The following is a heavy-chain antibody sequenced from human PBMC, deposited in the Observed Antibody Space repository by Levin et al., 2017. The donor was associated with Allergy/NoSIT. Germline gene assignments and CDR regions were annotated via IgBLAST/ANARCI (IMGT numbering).Heavy chain of an antibody. Sequence: SETLSLTCTVSGGSISGYYWSWVRQPPGKGLEWIGYIYYSGTTNYNPSLKSRVTISVDTSKNQLSLRLTSVTAADTAVYYCARGGGAARWGRVDVWGQGTTVTVSS. V-gene: IGHV4-59*01. CDR2: IYYSGTT. D-gene: IGHD6-6*01. J-gene: IGHJ6*02. CDR3: ARGGGAARWGRVDV. CDR1: GGSISGYY.